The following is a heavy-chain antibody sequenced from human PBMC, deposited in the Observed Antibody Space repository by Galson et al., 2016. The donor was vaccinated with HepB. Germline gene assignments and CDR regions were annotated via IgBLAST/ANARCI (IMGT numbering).Heavy chain of an antibody. CDR2: VNGDGSSA. J-gene: IGHJ3*02. CDR3: ARDVSGDGHTDAFDI. Sequence: SLRLSCAASGFTFSSYWMDWVRQAPGKGLMWVSRVNGDGSSASYADSVKGRFTISRDNAKNTLYLQMNSLRAEDTAVYYCARDVSGDGHTDAFDIWGQGTMVTVSP. V-gene: IGHV3-74*01. CDR1: GFTFSSYW. D-gene: IGHD5-24*01.